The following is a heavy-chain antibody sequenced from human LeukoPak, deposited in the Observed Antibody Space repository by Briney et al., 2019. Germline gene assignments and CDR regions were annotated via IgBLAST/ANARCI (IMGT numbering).Heavy chain of an antibody. Sequence: GGSLRLSCAASGFTSSSYAMSWVRQAPGKGLEWVSAISGSGGSTYYADSVKGRFTISRDNSKNTLYLQMNSLRAEDTAVYYCAKSSGTMVQGANWFDPWGQGTLVTVSS. CDR1: GFTSSSYA. J-gene: IGHJ5*02. V-gene: IGHV3-23*01. D-gene: IGHD3-10*01. CDR2: ISGSGGST. CDR3: AKSSGTMVQGANWFDP.